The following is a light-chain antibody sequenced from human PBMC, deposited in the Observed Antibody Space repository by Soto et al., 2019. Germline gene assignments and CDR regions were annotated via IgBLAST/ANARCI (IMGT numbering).Light chain of an antibody. Sequence: EIGMTQSPATLSVPPGERATLSCRASQSVRSDLAWYQQKPGQAPRLLIYGASARATGVPGRFSGSGSGTQFTLTISSLQSEDSAIYYCQQYNNWPPITFGQGTRLEIK. V-gene: IGKV3-15*01. CDR3: QQYNNWPPIT. CDR1: QSVRSD. J-gene: IGKJ5*01. CDR2: GAS.